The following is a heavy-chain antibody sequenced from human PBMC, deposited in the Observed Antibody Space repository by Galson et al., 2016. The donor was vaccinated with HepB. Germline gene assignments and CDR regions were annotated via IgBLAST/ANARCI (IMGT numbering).Heavy chain of an antibody. V-gene: IGHV3-33*01. D-gene: IGHD1-26*01. CDR2: IWYDGSNK. Sequence: SLRLSCAASGFTFSNYGMHWVRQAPGRGLEWVAVIWYDGSNKYYADSVKGRFTISRDNSKNTLYLQVNSLRAEDTAVYYCARDKGERTVRTDLYGMDVWGQGTTVTVSS. CDR1: GFTFSNYG. CDR3: ARDKGERTVRTDLYGMDV. J-gene: IGHJ6*02.